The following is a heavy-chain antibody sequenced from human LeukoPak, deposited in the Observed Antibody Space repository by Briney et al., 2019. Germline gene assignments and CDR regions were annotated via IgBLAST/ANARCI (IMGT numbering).Heavy chain of an antibody. Sequence: SVKVSWKASGGTFSSYTISWVRQAPGQGLEWMGRIIPILGIANYAQKFQGRVTITADKSTSTAYMELSSLRSEDTAVYYCARGRQQLVLYNWFDPWGQGTLVTVSS. D-gene: IGHD6-13*01. CDR1: GGTFSSYT. CDR3: ARGRQQLVLYNWFDP. V-gene: IGHV1-69*02. J-gene: IGHJ5*02. CDR2: IIPILGIA.